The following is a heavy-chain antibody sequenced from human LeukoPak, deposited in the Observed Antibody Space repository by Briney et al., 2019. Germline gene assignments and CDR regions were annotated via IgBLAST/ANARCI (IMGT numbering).Heavy chain of an antibody. CDR1: GFTFRHHA. CDR3: AKGAFTYTSCYDFASFYPFYYYMDL. V-gene: IGHV3-23*01. Sequence: GGSLRLSCEASGFTFRHHAMMWVRQAPGKGLEWVADLSSSGGKTNYADSVKGRFTISRDNSKNSLFLEMNRLRAEDTAVYFCAKGAFTYTSCYDFASFYPFYYYMDLWGEGTAVTVSS. CDR2: LSSSGGKT. D-gene: IGHD2-2*01. J-gene: IGHJ6*03.